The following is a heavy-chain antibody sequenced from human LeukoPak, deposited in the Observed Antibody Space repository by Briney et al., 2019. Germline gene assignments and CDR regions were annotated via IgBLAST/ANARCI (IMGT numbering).Heavy chain of an antibody. J-gene: IGHJ5*02. CDR2: TYYRSTWYN. CDR1: GDSVSSNSVT. D-gene: IGHD2-2*01. Sequence: SQTLSLTCAISGDSVSSNSVTWNWIRQSPSRGLEWLGRTYYRSTWYNDSAVSVRGRMTVNPDTSKNQFSLHLNSVTPEDTAVYYCARRLTQYDCFDPWGQGILVTVSS. CDR3: ARRLTQYDCFDP. V-gene: IGHV6-1*01.